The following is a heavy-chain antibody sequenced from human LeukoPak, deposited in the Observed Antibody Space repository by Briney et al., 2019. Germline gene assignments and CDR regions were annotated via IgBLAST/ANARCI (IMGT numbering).Heavy chain of an antibody. CDR3: ARGFIALAGTALNWFDP. CDR1: GRSFSDDF. D-gene: IGHD6-19*01. Sequence: PSETLSLTCAVSGRSFSDDFWTWVRQFPGKGLEWIGEIDHSGSTNYNPSLKSRVRMSFDTSTNQFSLYMTSVRPPHTPPYFSARGFIALAGTALNWFDPWGPGTLVTVSS. CDR2: IDHSGST. V-gene: IGHV4-34*01. J-gene: IGHJ5*02.